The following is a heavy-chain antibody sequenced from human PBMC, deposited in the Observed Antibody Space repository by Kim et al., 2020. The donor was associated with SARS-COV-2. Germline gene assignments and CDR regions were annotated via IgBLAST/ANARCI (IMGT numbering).Heavy chain of an antibody. V-gene: IGHV3-21*01. CDR3: ASGHWIGDGY. D-gene: IGHD2-2*03. J-gene: IGHJ4*01. Sequence: GGSLRLSCAASGFTFSSYSMHWVRQAPGKGLEWVSSICNSRSYIYYADSVKGRFTISRDNAENTLYLQMNSLRAEDTAVYYCASGHWIGDGYWGPGSLV. CDR1: GFTFSSYS. CDR2: ICNSRSYI.